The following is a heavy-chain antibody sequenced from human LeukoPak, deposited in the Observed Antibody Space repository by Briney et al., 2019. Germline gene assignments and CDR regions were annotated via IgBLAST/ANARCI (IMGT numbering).Heavy chain of an antibody. Sequence: GASVKVSRKGSGYTVTSYDINWVRQATGQGLEWMGWRNPNSGNTGYAQKFQGRVTMTRNTSISTAYIELSRLRSEDTAVYYCARGEKTYYDILTGYFAVYYYYYMDVWGKGTTVTISS. CDR2: RNPNSGNT. D-gene: IGHD3-9*01. CDR1: GYTVTSYD. V-gene: IGHV1-8*01. J-gene: IGHJ6*03. CDR3: ARGEKTYYDILTGYFAVYYYYYMDV.